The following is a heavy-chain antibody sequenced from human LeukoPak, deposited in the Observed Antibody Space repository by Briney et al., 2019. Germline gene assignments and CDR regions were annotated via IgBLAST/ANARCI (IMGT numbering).Heavy chain of an antibody. CDR2: INSDESIT. D-gene: IGHD4-11*01. CDR3: ARGLVPGFLDY. J-gene: IGHJ4*02. CDR1: GFTFSSSW. V-gene: IGHV3-74*01. Sequence: PGGSQRLSCAASGFTFSSSWMYWVRQAPGKGLVWVSRINSDESITTYADSVKGRFTISRDNAKNTLYLQMNSLRAEDTAVYYCARGLVPGFLDYWDQGTPGTVSS.